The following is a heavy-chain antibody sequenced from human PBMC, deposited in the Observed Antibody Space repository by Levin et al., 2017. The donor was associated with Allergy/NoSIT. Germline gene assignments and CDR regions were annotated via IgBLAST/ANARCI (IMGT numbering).Heavy chain of an antibody. CDR2: RKERGVT. V-gene: IGHV4-61*01. CDR1: GGSVSSGTYY. CDR3: ARNRIIVSGGNDYYYGMDV. J-gene: IGHJ6*02. D-gene: IGHD5/OR15-5a*01. Sequence: ERRALTCSVSGGSVSSGTYYWSWIRRPRGKGLEGRGERKERGVTKYNPSLKSRVTISVDTSKNEFSLKVTSVTPADTAVYYCARNRIIVSGGNDYYYGMDVWGQGTTVTVSS.